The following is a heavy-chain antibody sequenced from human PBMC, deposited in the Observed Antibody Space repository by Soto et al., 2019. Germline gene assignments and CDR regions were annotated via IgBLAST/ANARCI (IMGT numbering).Heavy chain of an antibody. CDR3: AKGTARNYYYYGMDV. Sequence: EVQLLESGGGLVQPGGSLRLSCAASGFTFSSYAMSWVRQAPGKGLEWVSAISGSGGSTYYADSVKGRFTISRDNSNNTLYLQMNSLRAEDTAVYYCAKGTARNYYYYGMDVWGQGTTVTVSS. J-gene: IGHJ6*02. CDR1: GFTFSSYA. CDR2: ISGSGGST. D-gene: IGHD6-6*01. V-gene: IGHV3-23*01.